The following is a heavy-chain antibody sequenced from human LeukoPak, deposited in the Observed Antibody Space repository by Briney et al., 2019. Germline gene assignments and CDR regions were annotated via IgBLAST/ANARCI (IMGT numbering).Heavy chain of an antibody. CDR1: GGSISSYY. CDR3: ARGRFLDAFDI. CDR2: IYYSGST. D-gene: IGHD3-3*01. J-gene: IGHJ3*02. Sequence: SSETLSLTCTVSGGSISSYYWSWIRQPPGKGLEWIGYIYYSGSTKYKLSLKSRVTISVDTSKNQFSLKLSSVTAADTAVYYCARGRFLDAFDIWGQGTMVTVSS. V-gene: IGHV4-59*01.